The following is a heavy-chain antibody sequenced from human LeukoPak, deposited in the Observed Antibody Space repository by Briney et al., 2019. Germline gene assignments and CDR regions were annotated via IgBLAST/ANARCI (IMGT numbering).Heavy chain of an antibody. J-gene: IGHJ4*02. CDR1: GFTFDDYA. CDR2: ISWNSGSI. D-gene: IGHD6-6*01. CDR3: AKAGNSSSSPLFLD. Sequence: GGSLRLSCVASGFTFDDYAMHWVRQAPGKGLEWVSGISWNSGSIGYADSVKGRFTISRDNSKNTLYLQMNSLRAEDTAIYYCAKAGNSSSSPLFLDWGQGTLVTVSS. V-gene: IGHV3-9*01.